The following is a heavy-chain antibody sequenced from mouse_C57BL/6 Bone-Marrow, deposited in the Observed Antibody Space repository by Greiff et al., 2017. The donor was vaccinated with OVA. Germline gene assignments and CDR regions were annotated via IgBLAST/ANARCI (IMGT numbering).Heavy chain of an antibody. CDR3: ARTGTDFDY. Sequence: EVKLMESGGGLVKPGGSLKLSCAASGFTFSDYGMHWVRQAPEKGLEWVAYISSGSSTIYYADTVKGRFTISRDNAKTTLFLQMTSLRSEDTAMYYCARTGTDFDYWGQGTTLTVSS. D-gene: IGHD4-1*01. CDR1: GFTFSDYG. J-gene: IGHJ2*01. CDR2: ISSGSSTI. V-gene: IGHV5-17*01.